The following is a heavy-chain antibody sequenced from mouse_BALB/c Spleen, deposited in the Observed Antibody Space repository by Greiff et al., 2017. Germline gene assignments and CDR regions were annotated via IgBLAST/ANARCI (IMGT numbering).Heavy chain of an antibody. CDR2: ISSGGGST. D-gene: IGHD2-3*01. Sequence: EVQGVESGGGLVKPGGSLKLSCAASGFAFSSYDMSWVRQTPEKRLEWVAYISSGGGSTYYPDTVKGRFTISRDNAKNTLYLQMSSLKSEDTAMYYCARQDDGYYYWGQGTTLTVSS. CDR3: ARQDDGYYY. J-gene: IGHJ2*01. V-gene: IGHV5-12-1*01. CDR1: GFAFSSYD.